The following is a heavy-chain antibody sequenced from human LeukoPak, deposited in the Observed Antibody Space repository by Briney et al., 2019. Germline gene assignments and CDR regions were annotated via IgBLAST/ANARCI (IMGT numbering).Heavy chain of an antibody. Sequence: GASVKVSCKASGYTFTNYGISWVRQAPGQGLEWMGWISGYNGNTIYAQKSQGRVTMTTDTSTNAAHMELRSLRSDDTAVYYCARDCGYQCLFDYWGQGTLVTVSS. CDR1: GYTFTNYG. CDR2: ISGYNGNT. CDR3: ARDCGYQCLFDY. J-gene: IGHJ4*02. V-gene: IGHV1-18*01. D-gene: IGHD5-12*01.